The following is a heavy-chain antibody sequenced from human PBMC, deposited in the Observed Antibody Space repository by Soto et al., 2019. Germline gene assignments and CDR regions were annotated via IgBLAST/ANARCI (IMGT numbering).Heavy chain of an antibody. CDR3: AKGLFPGIAVAGTSSFDY. V-gene: IGHV3-23*01. J-gene: IGHJ4*02. Sequence: SGGSLRLSCAASGFTFSSYAMSWVRQAPGKGLEWVSAISGSGGSTYYADSVKGRFTISRDNSKNTLYLQMNSLRAEDTAVYYCAKGLFPGIAVAGTSSFDYWGQGTLVTVSS. CDR2: ISGSGGST. D-gene: IGHD6-19*01. CDR1: GFTFSSYA.